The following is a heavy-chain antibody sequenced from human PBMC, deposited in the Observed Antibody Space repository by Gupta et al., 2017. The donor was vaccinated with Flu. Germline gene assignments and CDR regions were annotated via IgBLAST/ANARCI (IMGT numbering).Heavy chain of an antibody. CDR1: A. Sequence: AIHWVRQGAGKGLEWVSGINWISGGRAYADSVKGRFSMSEDNAKNSVYLQLDSLRPDDTGVYYCTKGIYGSGTNVFDYWGQGTLVTVSS. D-gene: IGHD3-10*01. V-gene: IGHV3-9*01. CDR3: TKGIYGSGTNVFDY. J-gene: IGHJ4*02. CDR2: INWISGGR.